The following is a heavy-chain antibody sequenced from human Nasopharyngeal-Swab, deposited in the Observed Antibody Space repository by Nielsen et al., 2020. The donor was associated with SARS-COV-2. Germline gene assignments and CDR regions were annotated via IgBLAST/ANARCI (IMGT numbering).Heavy chain of an antibody. Sequence: GESLKISCKGSGYTFTSHWIAWVRQMPGKGLEWMGIIFPADSDTKCSPSFQGQVTISVDKSLSTAYLQWSSLKASDTAVYYCARLPGYCTNGVCYGDYYYYMDVWGKGTTVTVSS. J-gene: IGHJ6*03. CDR1: GYTFTSHW. CDR3: ARLPGYCTNGVCYGDYYYYMDV. CDR2: IFPADSDT. V-gene: IGHV5-51*01. D-gene: IGHD2-8*01.